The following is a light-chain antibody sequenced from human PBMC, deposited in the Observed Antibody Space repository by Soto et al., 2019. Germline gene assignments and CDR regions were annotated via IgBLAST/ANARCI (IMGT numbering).Light chain of an antibody. CDR3: QQGYSTPYT. CDR2: LAS. V-gene: IGKV1-39*01. J-gene: IGKJ3*01. Sequence: DLPLTQSPSSLSASVGGRVTISCRASQTITTFLNWYQQKPGQAPKLLIYLASRLQSGVPSRFSGSGSGTDFTLTISSLQPEDFATYHCQQGYSTPYTFGPGTTVHI. CDR1: QTITTF.